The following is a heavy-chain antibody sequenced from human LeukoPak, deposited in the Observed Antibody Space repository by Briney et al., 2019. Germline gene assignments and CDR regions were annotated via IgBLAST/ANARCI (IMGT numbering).Heavy chain of an antibody. Sequence: GRSLRLSCAASGFTFSSYGMHWVRQAPGKGLEWVAVIWYDGSNKYYADSVKGRFTISRDNSKNTLYLQMNSLRAEDTAVYYCARGIGRYYFDYWGQGTLVTVSS. CDR3: ARGIGRYYFDY. D-gene: IGHD1-26*01. V-gene: IGHV3-33*01. J-gene: IGHJ4*02. CDR2: IWYDGSNK. CDR1: GFTFSSYG.